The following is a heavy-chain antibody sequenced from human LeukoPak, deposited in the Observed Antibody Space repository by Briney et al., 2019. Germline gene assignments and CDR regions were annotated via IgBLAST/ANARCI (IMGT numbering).Heavy chain of an antibody. J-gene: IGHJ6*02. V-gene: IGHV3-30*18. CDR1: GFTFSSYG. CDR2: ISYDGSNK. Sequence: GGSLRLSCAASGFTFSSYGMNWVRQAPGKGLEWVAVISYDGSNKYYADSVKGRFTISRDNSKNTLYLQMNSLRAEDTAVYYCAKDLYYYDSSGYRPGYYYGMDVWGQGTTVTVSS. D-gene: IGHD3-22*01. CDR3: AKDLYYYDSSGYRPGYYYGMDV.